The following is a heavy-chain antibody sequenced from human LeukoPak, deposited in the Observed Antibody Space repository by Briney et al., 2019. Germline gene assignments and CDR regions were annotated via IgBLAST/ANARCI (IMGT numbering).Heavy chain of an antibody. Sequence: GASVKVSCKASGYTFTRYGKSWVRQAPGQGLEWMGWISGSNGNTNYAQKLQGRVTMTTDTSTGTAYMELRSLRSDDTAVYYCARSGRGTYYYFDYWGQGTLVTVSS. D-gene: IGHD1-26*01. CDR1: GYTFTRYG. J-gene: IGHJ4*02. CDR3: ARSGRGTYYYFDY. CDR2: ISGSNGNT. V-gene: IGHV1-18*01.